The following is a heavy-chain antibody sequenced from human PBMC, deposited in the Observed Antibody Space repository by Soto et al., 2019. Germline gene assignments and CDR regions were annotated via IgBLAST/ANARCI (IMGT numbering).Heavy chain of an antibody. J-gene: IGHJ4*02. V-gene: IGHV4-31*03. D-gene: IGHD2-15*01. Sequence: PSETLSLTCTVSGGYISSGGYYWSWIRQHPGKGLEWIGYIYYSGSTYYNPSLKSRVTISVDTSKNQFSLKLSSVTAADTAVYYCARGYCSGGSCYAIDYWGQGTLVTVSS. CDR3: ARGYCSGGSCYAIDY. CDR1: GGYISSGGYY. CDR2: IYYSGST.